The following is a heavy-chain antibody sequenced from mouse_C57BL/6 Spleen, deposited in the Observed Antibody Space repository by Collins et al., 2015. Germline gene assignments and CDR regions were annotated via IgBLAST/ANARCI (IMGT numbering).Heavy chain of an antibody. CDR3: ARRWLLLGIDY. D-gene: IGHD2-3*01. V-gene: IGHV1-9*01. Sequence: QVQLQQSGAELMKPGASVKLSCKATGYTLTGYWIGWIKQRPGHGLEWIGEIFPGSDSTNYNEKFKGKATFTADTFSNTAYMQLSSLTTEDSAIYYCARRWLLLGIDYWGQGTSVTVSS. J-gene: IGHJ4*01. CDR2: IFPGSDST. CDR1: GYTLTGYW.